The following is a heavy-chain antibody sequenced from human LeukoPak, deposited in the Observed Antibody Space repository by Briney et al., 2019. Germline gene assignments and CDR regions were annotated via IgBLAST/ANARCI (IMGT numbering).Heavy chain of an antibody. J-gene: IGHJ6*03. CDR2: IIPIFGTA. Sequence: GASVKVSCKASGGTFSSYAISWVRQAPGQGLEWMGGIIPIFGTANYAQKFQGRVTITADESTSPAYMELSRLRSEDTAVYYCARNRGHPGGEYYYYYMDVWGKGTTVTVSS. CDR3: ARNRGHPGGEYYYYYMDV. CDR1: GGTFSSYA. D-gene: IGHD3-16*01. V-gene: IGHV1-69*13.